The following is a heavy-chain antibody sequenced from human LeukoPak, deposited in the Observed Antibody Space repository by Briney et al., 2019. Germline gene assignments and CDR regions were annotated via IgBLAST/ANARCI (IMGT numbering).Heavy chain of an antibody. CDR2: IIPIFGTA. CDR1: GGTFSSYA. V-gene: IGHV1-69*06. J-gene: IGHJ4*02. D-gene: IGHD2-8*01. CDR3: ATSSNPNPNRRPYFDY. Sequence: SVKVSCKASGGTFSSYAISWVRQAPGQGLEWMGRIIPIFGTANYAQKFQGRVTITADKSTSTAYMELSSLRSEDTAVYYRATSSNPNPNRRPYFDYWGQGTLVTVSS.